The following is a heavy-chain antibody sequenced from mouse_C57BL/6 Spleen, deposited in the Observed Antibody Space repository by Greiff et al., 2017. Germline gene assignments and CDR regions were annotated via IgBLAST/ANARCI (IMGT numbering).Heavy chain of an antibody. J-gene: IGHJ2*01. V-gene: IGHV5-9*01. CDR2: ISGGGGNT. Sequence: EVKLMESGGGLVKPGGSLKLSCAASGFTFSSYTMSWVRQTPETRLEWVATISGGGGNTYYPDSVKGRFTISRANAKNTLYLQMSSLRSEDTALYDCARQGYLYYFDYRGQGTTLTVSS. D-gene: IGHD3-1*01. CDR1: GFTFSSYT. CDR3: ARQGYLYYFDY.